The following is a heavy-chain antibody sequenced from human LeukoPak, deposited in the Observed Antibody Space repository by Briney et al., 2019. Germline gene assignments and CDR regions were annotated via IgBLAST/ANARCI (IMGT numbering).Heavy chain of an antibody. V-gene: IGHV4-59*01. CDR3: ARETPESLFDY. D-gene: IGHD1-14*01. J-gene: IGHJ4*02. CDR2: IYHSGNT. Sequence: SETLSLTCTVSGGTISSYYWSWIRQPPGKGLEWVGYIYHSGNTNYNPSLKSRVTIAVDTSKNQFSLRLSSVTAADTAMYYCARETPESLFDYWGQGIQVTVSS. CDR1: GGTISSYY.